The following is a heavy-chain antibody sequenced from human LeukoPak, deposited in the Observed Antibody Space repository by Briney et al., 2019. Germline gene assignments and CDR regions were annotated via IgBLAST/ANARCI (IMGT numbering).Heavy chain of an antibody. CDR2: INSDGSST. Sequence: GGSLRLSCAASGFTFSSYWMHWVRQAPGKGLVWVSRINSDGSSTRYADSVKGRFTISRDNAKNTLYLQMNSLRAEDTAVYYCARGGHYYDSSGYYGGTNFDYWGHGTLVTVSS. CDR3: ARGGHYYDSSGYYGGTNFDY. V-gene: IGHV3-74*01. D-gene: IGHD3-22*01. CDR1: GFTFSSYW. J-gene: IGHJ4*01.